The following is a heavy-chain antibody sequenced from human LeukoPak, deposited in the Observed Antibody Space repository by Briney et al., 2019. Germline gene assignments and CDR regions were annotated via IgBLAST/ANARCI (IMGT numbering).Heavy chain of an antibody. CDR2: ISAYNGNT. Sequence: ASVKVSCKAPGYTFTSYGISWVRQAPGQGLEWMGWISAYNGNTNYAQKLQGRVTMTTDTSTSTAYMELRSLRSDDTAVYYWAREVRYFDWSPYYYSGMDVWGQGTTVTVSS. J-gene: IGHJ6*02. D-gene: IGHD3-9*01. CDR1: GYTFTSYG. V-gene: IGHV1-18*01. CDR3: AREVRYFDWSPYYYSGMDV.